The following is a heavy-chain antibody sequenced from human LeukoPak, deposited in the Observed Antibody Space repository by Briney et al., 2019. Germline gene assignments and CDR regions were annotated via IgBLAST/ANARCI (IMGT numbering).Heavy chain of an antibody. J-gene: IGHJ4*02. CDR3: ARRDTTMVFDY. D-gene: IGHD5-18*01. Sequence: GESLKISCKGSGYSFTTYWISWVRQMPGKGLEWMGRIDPSDSYTNYSPPFQGHVTISADKSISTAYLQWSSLKASDTAMYYCARRDTTMVFDYWGQGTLVTVSS. V-gene: IGHV5-10-1*01. CDR2: IDPSDSYT. CDR1: GYSFTTYW.